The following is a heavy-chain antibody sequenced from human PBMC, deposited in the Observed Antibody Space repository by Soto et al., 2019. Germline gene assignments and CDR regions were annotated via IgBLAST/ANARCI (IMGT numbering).Heavy chain of an antibody. V-gene: IGHV3-48*01. CDR3: ARDRPDCSGGSCYSRWFDP. CDR1: GFTFSSYS. J-gene: IGHJ5*02. Sequence: EVQLVESGGGLVQPGGSLRLSCAASGFTFSSYSMNWVRQAPGKGLEWVSYISSSSSTIYYADSVKGRFTISRDNAKNSLYLQMNSLRADDTAVYYCARDRPDCSGGSCYSRWFDPWGQGTLVTVSS. CDR2: ISSSSSTI. D-gene: IGHD2-15*01.